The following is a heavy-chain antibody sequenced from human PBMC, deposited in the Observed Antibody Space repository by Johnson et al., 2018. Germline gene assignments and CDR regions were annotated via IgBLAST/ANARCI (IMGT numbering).Heavy chain of an antibody. CDR3: TTYIVAAIESDY. J-gene: IGHJ4*02. CDR1: GFTFTDAW. CDR2: IKSKTDGGTT. D-gene: IGHD5-12*01. V-gene: IGHV3-15*07. Sequence: EVQLLESGGTLVKPGGSLRLSCAASGFTFTDAWLNWVRQAPGKGLEWVGRIKSKTDGGTTDYGTSVKGRFTISRDDSKNTLYLQMNSLKTEDTAVYFCTTYIVAAIESDYWGQGTLVTVSS.